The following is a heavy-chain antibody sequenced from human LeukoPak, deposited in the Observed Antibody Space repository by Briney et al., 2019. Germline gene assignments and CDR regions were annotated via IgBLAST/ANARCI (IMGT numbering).Heavy chain of an antibody. CDR2: IIPIFGTA. D-gene: IGHD3-10*01. CDR3: AVVITMVRDLYYFDY. CDR1: GGTFSSYA. V-gene: IGHV1-69*05. Sequence: ASVKVSCKASGGTFSSYAISWVRQAPGQGGEWMGGIIPIFGTANYAQKFQGRVTITTDESTSTAYMEMSSLRSEDTAVYYCAVVITMVRDLYYFDYWGQGTLVTVSS. J-gene: IGHJ4*02.